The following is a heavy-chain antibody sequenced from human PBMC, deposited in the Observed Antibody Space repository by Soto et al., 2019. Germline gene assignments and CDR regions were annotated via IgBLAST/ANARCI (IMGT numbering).Heavy chain of an antibody. J-gene: IGHJ4*02. CDR2: ISHSGST. CDR3: ARGRGVVVPAAIDY. CDR1: GGSFSGYY. V-gene: IGHV4-34*01. Sequence: QVQLQQWGAGLLKPSETLSLTCAVYGGSFSGYYWSWIRQPPGKGLEWIGEISHSGSTNYNPSLKSRVTISVDTSKNQFSLKLSSVTAADTAVYYCARGRGVVVPAAIDYWGQGTLVTVSS. D-gene: IGHD2-2*01.